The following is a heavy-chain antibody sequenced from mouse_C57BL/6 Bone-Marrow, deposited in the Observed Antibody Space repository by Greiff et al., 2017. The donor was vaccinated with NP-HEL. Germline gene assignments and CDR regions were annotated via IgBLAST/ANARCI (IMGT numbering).Heavy chain of an antibody. J-gene: IGHJ1*03. D-gene: IGHD1-1*01. CDR2: ISSGGSYT. CDR1: GFTFSSYG. CDR3: ARHPPRDYYGSRHWYFDV. Sequence: EVNLVESGGDLVKPGGSLKLSCAASGFTFSSYGMSWVRQTPDKRLEWVATISSGGSYTYYPDSVKGRFTISRDNAKNTLYLQMSSLKSEDTAMYYCARHPPRDYYGSRHWYFDVWGTGTTVTVSS. V-gene: IGHV5-6*01.